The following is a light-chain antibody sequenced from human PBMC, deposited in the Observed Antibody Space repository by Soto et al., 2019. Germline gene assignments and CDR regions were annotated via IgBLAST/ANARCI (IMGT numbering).Light chain of an antibody. CDR3: QQYYSPPWT. Sequence: DIVMTQSPDSLAVSLGERATINCKSSQSLLYSSNNKNYLLWYQQKPGQPPKLLIYLASTRESGVPDRFSGSGSGTDFTLTISSLQAEDVAVYYCQQYYSPPWTFGQGTKVEIK. J-gene: IGKJ1*01. V-gene: IGKV4-1*01. CDR2: LAS. CDR1: QSLLYSSNNKNY.